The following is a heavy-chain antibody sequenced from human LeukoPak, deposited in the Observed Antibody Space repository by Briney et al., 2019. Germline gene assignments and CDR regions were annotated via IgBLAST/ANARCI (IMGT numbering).Heavy chain of an antibody. V-gene: IGHV1-18*01. CDR2: ISAYNGNT. D-gene: IGHD2-2*01. J-gene: IGHJ5*02. Sequence: ASVKVSCKASGYTFTSYGISWVRQAPGQGLEWMGWISAYNGNTNYAQKLQGRVTMTTDTSTSTAYMELRSLRSDDTAVYYCARDYCSRTSCFPYNWFDPWGQGTLVTVSS. CDR3: ARDYCSRTSCFPYNWFDP. CDR1: GYTFTSYG.